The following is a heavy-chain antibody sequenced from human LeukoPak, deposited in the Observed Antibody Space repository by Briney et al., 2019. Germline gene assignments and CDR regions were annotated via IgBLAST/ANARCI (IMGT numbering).Heavy chain of an antibody. D-gene: IGHD3-22*01. CDR3: AKVEGWWDYYDSSGYEEV. V-gene: IGHV3-23*01. Sequence: GGSLRLSCAASGFTFSSYAMTWVRQAPGKGLEWVSAISGSGDITYYADSVKGRFTISRDNSKNTLYLQMDSLRAEDTAVYYCAKVEGWWDYYDSSGYEEVRGQGTMVTVSS. J-gene: IGHJ3*01. CDR1: GFTFSSYA. CDR2: ISGSGDIT.